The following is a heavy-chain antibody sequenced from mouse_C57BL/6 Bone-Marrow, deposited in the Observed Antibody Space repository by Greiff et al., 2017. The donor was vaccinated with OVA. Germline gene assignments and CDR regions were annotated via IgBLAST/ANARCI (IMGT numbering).Heavy chain of an antibody. Sequence: EVQRVESGGGLVQPGGSLKLSCAASGFTFSDYYMYWVRQTPEKRLEWVAYISNGGGSTYYPDTVKGRFTISRDNAKNTLYLQMSRLKSEDTAMYYCARQIDFLYAMDYWGQGTSVTVSS. CDR1: GFTFSDYY. CDR3: ARQIDFLYAMDY. J-gene: IGHJ4*01. D-gene: IGHD2-4*01. CDR2: ISNGGGST. V-gene: IGHV5-12*01.